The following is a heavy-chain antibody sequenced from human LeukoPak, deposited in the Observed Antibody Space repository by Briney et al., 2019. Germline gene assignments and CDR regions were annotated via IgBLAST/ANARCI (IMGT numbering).Heavy chain of an antibody. J-gene: IGHJ6*02. Sequence: ASVKVSCKASGGTFSSYAISWVRQAPGQGLEWMGRIIPILGIANYAQKFQGRVTITADKSTSTAYMELSSLRSEDTAVYYCVRGQKLVVAATHYYYYGMDVWGQGTTVTVSS. CDR3: VRGQKLVVAATHYYYYGMDV. V-gene: IGHV1-69*04. CDR2: IIPILGIA. D-gene: IGHD2-15*01. CDR1: GGTFSSYA.